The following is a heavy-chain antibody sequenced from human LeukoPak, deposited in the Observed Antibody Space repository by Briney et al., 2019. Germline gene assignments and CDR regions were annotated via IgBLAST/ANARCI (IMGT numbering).Heavy chain of an antibody. J-gene: IGHJ4*02. CDR3: ARDSSGSFRFFDY. CDR2: INPRGGTT. D-gene: IGHD5-12*01. Sequence: ASVKVSCKASGDTFTSHYMHWVRQAPGQGLEWMGIINPRGGTTTYAQKFQGRVTMTRDTSTSTVYMELSSLRSEDTAMYYCARDSSGSFRFFDYWGQGTLVTVSS. CDR1: GDTFTSHY. V-gene: IGHV1-46*01.